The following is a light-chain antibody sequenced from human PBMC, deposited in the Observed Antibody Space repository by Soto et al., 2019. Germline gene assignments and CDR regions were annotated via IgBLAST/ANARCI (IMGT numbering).Light chain of an antibody. CDR3: SSYAGSHTYEV. Sequence: QSSLTQPRSVSGSLGQSVTISCAGTSSDVGAYDFASWYQQNPGKAPRLIIFDVIKRPSGVPDRFSGSKSGNTASLTISGLQSEDEADYHCSSYAGSHTYEVFGGGTKVTVL. J-gene: IGLJ3*02. CDR1: SSDVGAYDF. V-gene: IGLV2-11*01. CDR2: DVI.